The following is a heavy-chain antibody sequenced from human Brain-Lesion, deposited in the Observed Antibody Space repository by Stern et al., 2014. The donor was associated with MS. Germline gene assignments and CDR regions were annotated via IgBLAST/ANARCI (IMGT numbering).Heavy chain of an antibody. V-gene: IGHV4-61*02. D-gene: IGHD2-2*01. CDR2: IFNSGST. J-gene: IGHJ6*02. Sequence: QLQLQESGPGLVKPSQTLSLSCTVSGGSISSGGYYWSWIRQPAGKGLEWIGRIFNSGSTSYTPSLKSRVTISIDPSKTQFSLRLNSMTAADTAVYYCARGRVVPGFQYYATDVWGQGTTVIVSS. CDR3: ARGRVVPGFQYYATDV. CDR1: GGSISSGGYY.